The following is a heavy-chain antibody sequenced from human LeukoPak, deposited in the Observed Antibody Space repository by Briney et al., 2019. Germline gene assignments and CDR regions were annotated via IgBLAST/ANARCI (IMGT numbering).Heavy chain of an antibody. CDR2: INPGGGRT. CDR1: GYTFTSYY. V-gene: IGHV1-46*01. D-gene: IGHD6-13*01. J-gene: IGHJ3*02. Sequence: ASVKVSCKASGYTFTSYYMHWVRQAPGQGLEWMGIINPGGGRTSYAQKFQGRVTVTRDMSTSTVYMELSSLRSEDTAVYYCARAGGEAAAAIDAFDIWGQGTMVTVSS. CDR3: ARAGGEAAAAIDAFDI.